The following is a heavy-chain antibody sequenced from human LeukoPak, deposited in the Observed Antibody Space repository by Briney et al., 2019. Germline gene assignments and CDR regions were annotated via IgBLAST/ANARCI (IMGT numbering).Heavy chain of an antibody. CDR3: ATALLVACDY. V-gene: IGHV1-24*01. J-gene: IGHJ4*02. D-gene: IGHD5-12*01. Sequence: ASVKVSCKVSGYTLTELSMHWVRPAPGKGLAWMGGFDAEDGETIYAQKSQGRVNMTEHTTTDTAYMELSSLRSEDTAVYDCATALLVACDYWGQGTLVTVSS. CDR1: GYTLTELS. CDR2: FDAEDGET.